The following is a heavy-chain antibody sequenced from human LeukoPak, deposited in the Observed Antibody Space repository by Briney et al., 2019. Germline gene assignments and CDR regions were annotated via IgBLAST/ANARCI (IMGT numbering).Heavy chain of an antibody. V-gene: IGHV6-1*01. CDR3: ARRLTQYDCFDP. D-gene: IGHD2-2*01. J-gene: IGHJ5*02. CDR1: GDSVSSNSVT. CDR2: TYYRSTWYN. Sequence: QTLSLTFAISGDSVSSNSVTWNWIRQSPSRGLEWLGRTYYRSTWYNDYAVSVRGRITVNPDTSKNQFSLHLNSVTPEDTAVYYCARRLTQYDCFDPWGQGILVTVSS.